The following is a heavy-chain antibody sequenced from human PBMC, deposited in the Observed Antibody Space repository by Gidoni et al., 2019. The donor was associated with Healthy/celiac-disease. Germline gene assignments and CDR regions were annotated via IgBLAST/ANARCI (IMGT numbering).Heavy chain of an antibody. CDR1: GYSVTSYW. CDR2: IYPGDSDT. D-gene: IGHD4-4*01. CDR3: ARGGDYTYYYYGMDV. V-gene: IGHV5-51*01. Sequence: VQLVQSGAEVKKPGATRTISGKGCGYSVTSYWIGWVRQMPGKGLEWMGIIYPGDSDTRYSPSFQGQVTISADKSISTAYLQWSSLKASDTAMYYCARGGDYTYYYYGMDVWGQGTTVTVSS. J-gene: IGHJ6*02.